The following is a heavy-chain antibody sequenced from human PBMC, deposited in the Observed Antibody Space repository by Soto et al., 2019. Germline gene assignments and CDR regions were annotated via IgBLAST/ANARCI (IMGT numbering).Heavy chain of an antibody. D-gene: IGHD1-1*01. CDR3: AKDKPETTSFYY. Sequence: PGGSLRLSCAASGFTISSNSIYWVRQAPWKGLEWVSAISDRGATTHYADSVKGRFTISRDTSKNTLYLQLNTLRADDTAVYYCAKDKPETTSFYYWGQASMVNVYS. V-gene: IGHV3-23*01. CDR1: GFTISSNS. J-gene: IGHJ4*02. CDR2: ISDRGATT.